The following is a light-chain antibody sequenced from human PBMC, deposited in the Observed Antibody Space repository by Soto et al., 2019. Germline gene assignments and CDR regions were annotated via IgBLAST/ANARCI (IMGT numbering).Light chain of an antibody. V-gene: IGLV2-14*01. CDR2: DVN. CDR3: TSYTRATTFV. Sequence: QAVLTQPXSVSGSPGQSITISCTGTSSDVGAYNYDSWYQQHPGKVPKLIIYDVNNRPSGVSNRFSGSKSGKTASLTISGLLTEDEADYYCTSYTRATTFVFGTGTKVTV. J-gene: IGLJ1*01. CDR1: SSDVGAYNY.